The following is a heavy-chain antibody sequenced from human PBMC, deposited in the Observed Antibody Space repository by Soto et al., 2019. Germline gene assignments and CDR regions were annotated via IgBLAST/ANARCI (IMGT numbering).Heavy chain of an antibody. V-gene: IGHV3-23*01. CDR2: ISVSGGTT. CDR3: AKAYRSGSFYPPHY. D-gene: IGHD3-10*01. Sequence: GGSLRLSSAASGFIFNNYAMIWVRPAPGKGLEWVSTISVSGGTTYYADSVKGRFTISRDNSKSTVYLQMSSLRAEDTAIYYCAKAYRSGSFYPPHYWGQGTLVTVSS. CDR1: GFIFNNYA. J-gene: IGHJ4*02.